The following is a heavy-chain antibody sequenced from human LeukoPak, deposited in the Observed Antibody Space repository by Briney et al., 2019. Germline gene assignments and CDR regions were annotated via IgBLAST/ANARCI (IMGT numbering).Heavy chain of an antibody. CDR3: ATQVTVTPRGWFDP. Sequence: ASVKVSCKASGYAFTSYGISWVRQAPGQGLEWMGWISAYNGNTNYAQKLQGRVTMTTDTSTSTAYMELRSLRFDDTAVYYCATQVTVTPRGWFDPWGQGTLVTVSS. CDR2: ISAYNGNT. J-gene: IGHJ5*02. D-gene: IGHD4-17*01. V-gene: IGHV1-18*01. CDR1: GYAFTSYG.